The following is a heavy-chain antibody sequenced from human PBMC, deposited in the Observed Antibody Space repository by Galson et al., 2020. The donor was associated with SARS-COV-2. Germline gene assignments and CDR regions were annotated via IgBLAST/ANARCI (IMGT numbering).Heavy chain of an antibody. D-gene: IGHD2-2*01. CDR2: ITSSATST. Sequence: TGGSLRLSCAASGFTFSSYAMSCVRQAPGRGLEWVSTITSSATSTYYADSVKGRFTISRDNSKNTLYLQMSSLRADDTAVYYCAKARVSAAVKWFDPWGQGTLVTVSS. J-gene: IGHJ5*02. V-gene: IGHV3-23*01. CDR1: GFTFSSYA. CDR3: AKARVSAAVKWFDP.